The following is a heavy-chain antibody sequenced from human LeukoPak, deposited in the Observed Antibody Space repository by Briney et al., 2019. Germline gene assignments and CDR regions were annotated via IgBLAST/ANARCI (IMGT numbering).Heavy chain of an antibody. V-gene: IGHV4-61*01. Sequence: PSETLSLTCTVSGGSVSSGSYYWNWIRQPPGKGLEWIGYIYYSGSTNYNPSLKSRVTISVDTSKNQFSLKLSSVTAADTAVYYCARSRTYCSSTSCHSNWFDPWGQGTLVTVSS. CDR3: ARSRTYCSSTSCHSNWFDP. J-gene: IGHJ5*02. CDR2: IYYSGST. D-gene: IGHD2-2*01. CDR1: GGSVSSGSYY.